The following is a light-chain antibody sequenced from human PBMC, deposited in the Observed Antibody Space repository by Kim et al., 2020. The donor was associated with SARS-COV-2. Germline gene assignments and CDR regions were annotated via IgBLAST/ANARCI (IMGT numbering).Light chain of an antibody. V-gene: IGLV10-54*01. CDR3: SAWDSSLTAWV. CDR2: RNN. Sequence: QAGLTQPPSVSKGWRQTATLTCTGNSNNVGDLGAAWLQQHQGHPPKLLFYRNNNRPSGISERLSASRSGNTASLTITGLQPEDEADYYCSAWDSSLTAWVFGGGTQLTVL. J-gene: IGLJ3*02. CDR1: SNNVGDLG.